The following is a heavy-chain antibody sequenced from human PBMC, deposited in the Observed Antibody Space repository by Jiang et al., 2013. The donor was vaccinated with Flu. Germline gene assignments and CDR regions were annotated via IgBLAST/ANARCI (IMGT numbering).Heavy chain of an antibody. V-gene: IGHV2-70*16. CDR3: ARIRLSGNGYFDY. D-gene: IGHD1-14*01. J-gene: IGHJ4*02. CDR1: GFSLTTSGMC. CDR2: IDWDDDK. Sequence: KPTQTLTLTCTFSGFSLTTSGMCVSWIRRPPGKALEWLARIDWDDDKFYNASLKTRLTISKDASKNHVVLTMTNMDPVDTATYFCARIRLSGNGYFDYWGQGTLVTVSS.